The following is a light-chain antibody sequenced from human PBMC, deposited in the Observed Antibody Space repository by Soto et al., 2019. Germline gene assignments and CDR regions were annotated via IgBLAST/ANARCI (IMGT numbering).Light chain of an antibody. CDR3: QQYNNWPLT. CDR2: GAS. J-gene: IGKJ4*01. CDR1: QSVSSSY. Sequence: PGERVTLSCRASQSVSSSYLTWYQQKPGQAPRLLIYGASTRATSIPARFSGSGSGTDFTLTISRLEPEDFAVYYCQQYNNWPLTFGGGTKVDIK. V-gene: IGKV3-20*01.